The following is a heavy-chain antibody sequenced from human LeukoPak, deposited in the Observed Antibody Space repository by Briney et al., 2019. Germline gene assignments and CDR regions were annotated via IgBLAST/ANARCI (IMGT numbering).Heavy chain of an antibody. J-gene: IGHJ4*02. D-gene: IGHD5-18*01. CDR1: GFTFDDYA. CDR2: ISWNSGSI. Sequence: GGSLRLSCAASGFTFDDYAMHWVRQAPGKGLEWVSGISWNSGSIGYADSVKGRFTISRDNAKNSLYLQMNSLRAEDTALYYCAKDRGYSCGYGLDYWGQGTLVTVSS. V-gene: IGHV3-9*01. CDR3: AKDRGYSCGYGLDY.